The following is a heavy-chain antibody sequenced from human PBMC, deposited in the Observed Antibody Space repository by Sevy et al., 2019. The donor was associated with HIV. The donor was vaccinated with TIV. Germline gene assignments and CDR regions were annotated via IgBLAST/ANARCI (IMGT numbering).Heavy chain of an antibody. CDR3: ARSEGSDFWSGPRAEYFQH. V-gene: IGHV3-21*01. D-gene: IGHD3-3*01. CDR1: GFTFSSYS. Sequence: GGFLRLSCAASGFTFSSYSMNWVRQAPGKGLEWVSSISSSSSYIYYADSVKGRFTISRDNAKNSLYLQMNSLRAEDTAVYYCARSEGSDFWSGPRAEYFQHWGQGTLVTVSS. CDR2: ISSSSSYI. J-gene: IGHJ1*01.